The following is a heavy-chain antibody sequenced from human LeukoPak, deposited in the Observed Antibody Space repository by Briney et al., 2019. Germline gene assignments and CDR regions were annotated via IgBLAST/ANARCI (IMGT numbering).Heavy chain of an antibody. D-gene: IGHD6-13*01. J-gene: IGHJ6*04. V-gene: IGHV4-34*01. Sequence: SGTLSLTCAVYGGSFSGYYWSWIRQPPGKGLEWIGEINHSGSTNYNPSLKSRVTISVDTSKNQFSLKLSSVTAADTAVYYCARTAAGLAIGDYYYGMDVWGKGTTVTVSS. CDR1: GGSFSGYY. CDR2: INHSGST. CDR3: ARTAAGLAIGDYYYGMDV.